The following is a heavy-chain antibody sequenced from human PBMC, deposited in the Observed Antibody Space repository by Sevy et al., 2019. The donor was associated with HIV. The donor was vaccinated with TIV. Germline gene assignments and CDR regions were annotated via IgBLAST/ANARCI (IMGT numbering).Heavy chain of an antibody. D-gene: IGHD3-10*01. Sequence: GGSLRLSCAASGFTFDNNAMYWVRQAPGKGLEWVSVISGSGFTTNYAGSVKGRFTISRDISKSTLYLQMNSLRAEDTAVSYCAKVYYYDSGTVIPRGMDVWGQGTTVTVSS. V-gene: IGHV3-23*01. CDR2: ISGSGFTT. CDR3: AKVYYYDSGTVIPRGMDV. J-gene: IGHJ6*02. CDR1: GFTFDNNA.